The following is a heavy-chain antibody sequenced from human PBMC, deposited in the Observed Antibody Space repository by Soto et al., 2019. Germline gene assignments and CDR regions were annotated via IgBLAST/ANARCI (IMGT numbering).Heavy chain of an antibody. J-gene: IGHJ3*02. Sequence: PGGSLRLSCAASGFTFSSYAMHWVRQAPGKGLEFVSAISSNGGSTYYANSVKGRFTISRDNSKNTLFFQMGSLRAEDMAVYYCARGFRYCSGGSCYDDAFDIWGQGTMVTVSS. CDR1: GFTFSSYA. D-gene: IGHD2-15*01. V-gene: IGHV3-64*01. CDR2: ISSNGGST. CDR3: ARGFRYCSGGSCYDDAFDI.